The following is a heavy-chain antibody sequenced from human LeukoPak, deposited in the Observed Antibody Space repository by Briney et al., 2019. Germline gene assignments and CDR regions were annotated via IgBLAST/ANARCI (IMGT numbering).Heavy chain of an antibody. J-gene: IGHJ4*02. D-gene: IGHD3-10*01. CDR3: ARGTPLDYGSAPVGYFDY. CDR2: INPSGGST. V-gene: IGHV1-46*01. CDR1: GYTFTSYY. Sequence: ASVKVSCKASGYTFTSYYMHWVRQAPGQGLEWMGIINPSGGSTSYAQKFQGRVTMTRDTSTSTAYMELSSLRSEDTAVYYCARGTPLDYGSAPVGYFDYWGQGTLVTVSS.